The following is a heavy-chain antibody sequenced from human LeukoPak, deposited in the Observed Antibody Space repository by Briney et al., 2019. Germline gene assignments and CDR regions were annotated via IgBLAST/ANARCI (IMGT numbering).Heavy chain of an antibody. CDR3: AKDRPHCSSTSCSPMVLLSERNYMDV. CDR1: GFTFSSYA. D-gene: IGHD2-2*01. V-gene: IGHV3-23*01. J-gene: IGHJ6*03. Sequence: PGGSLRLSCAASGFTFSSYAMSWVRQAPGKGLEWVSAISGSGGSTYYADSVKGRFTISRDNSKNTLYLQMNSLRAEDTAVYYCAKDRPHCSSTSCSPMVLLSERNYMDVWGKGTTVTVSS. CDR2: ISGSGGST.